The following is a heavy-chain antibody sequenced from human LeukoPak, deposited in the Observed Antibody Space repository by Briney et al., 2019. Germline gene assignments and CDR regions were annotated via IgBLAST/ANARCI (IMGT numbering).Heavy chain of an antibody. CDR2: IYYSGST. CDR3: ARRGYCSGVNCYSFDY. V-gene: IGHV4-59*08. D-gene: IGHD2-15*01. J-gene: IGHJ4*02. CDR1: GGAISSYY. Sequence: PSETLSLTCTVSGGAISSYYWSWIRQPPGKGLEWIGYIYYSGSTSYNPSLKSRITMSVDTSKNQFSLKLTSMTAADTAVYYCARRGYCSGVNCYSFDYWGQGTLVTVSS.